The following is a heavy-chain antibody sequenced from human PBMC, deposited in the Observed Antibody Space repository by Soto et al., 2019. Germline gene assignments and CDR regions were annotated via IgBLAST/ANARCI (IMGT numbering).Heavy chain of an antibody. J-gene: IGHJ5*02. CDR1: GYTFTSYG. D-gene: IGHD1-7*01. CDR3: AGVSTTNWFDP. CDR2: ISAYNGNT. Sequence: GASVKVSCKASGYTFTSYGISWVRQAPGQGLEWMGWISAYNGNTNYAQKLQGRVTMTTDTSTSTAYVELRSLRSDDTAVYYCAGVSTTNWFDPWGQGTLVTVSS. V-gene: IGHV1-18*01.